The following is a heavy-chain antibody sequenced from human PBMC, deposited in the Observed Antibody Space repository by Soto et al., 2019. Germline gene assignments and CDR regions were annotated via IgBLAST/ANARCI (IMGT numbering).Heavy chain of an antibody. CDR2: IYYSGST. J-gene: IGHJ6*02. D-gene: IGHD6-19*01. CDR3: ARHSRQQWLVRGYYYGMDV. Sequence: PSETLSLTCTVSGGSISSSSYYWGWIRQPPGKGLEWIGSIYYSGSTYYNPSLKSRVTISVDASKNQFSLKLSSVTAADTAVYYCARHSRQQWLVRGYYYGMDVWGQGTTVTVSS. V-gene: IGHV4-39*01. CDR1: GGSISSSSYY.